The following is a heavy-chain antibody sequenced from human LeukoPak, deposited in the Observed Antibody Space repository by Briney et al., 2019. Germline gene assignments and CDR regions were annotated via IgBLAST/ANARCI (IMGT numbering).Heavy chain of an antibody. D-gene: IGHD3-10*01. Sequence: ASVKVSCKVSGYTLTGLSMHWVRQAPGKGLEWMGGFDPEDGETIYAQKFQGRVTMTEDTSTDTAYMELSSLRSEDTAVYYCATDMVRGVPFDYWGQGTLVTVSS. CDR1: GYTLTGLS. CDR2: FDPEDGET. J-gene: IGHJ4*02. V-gene: IGHV1-24*01. CDR3: ATDMVRGVPFDY.